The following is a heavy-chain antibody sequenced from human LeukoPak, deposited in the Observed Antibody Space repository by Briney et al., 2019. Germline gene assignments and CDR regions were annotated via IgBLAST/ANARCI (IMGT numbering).Heavy chain of an antibody. CDR2: INPNSGGT. CDR3: ARSRTTVVTRTFDY. Sequence: ASVKVSCKASGGTFSSYAISWVRQAPGQGLEWMGRINPNSGGTNYAQKFQGRVTMTRDTSISTAYMELSRLRSDDTAVYYCARSRTTVVTRTFDYWGQGTLVTVSS. D-gene: IGHD4-23*01. V-gene: IGHV1-2*06. J-gene: IGHJ4*02. CDR1: GGTFSSYA.